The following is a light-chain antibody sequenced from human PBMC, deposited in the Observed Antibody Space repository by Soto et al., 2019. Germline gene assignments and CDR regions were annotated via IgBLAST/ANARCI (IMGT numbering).Light chain of an antibody. CDR3: QTWDTGIVL. CDR2: LDSDGSH. J-gene: IGLJ2*01. Sequence: QLVLTQPPSASASLGASVRLTCTLSSGNTNYAIAWHQLQPEKGPRYLMKLDSDGSHTKGDGIPNRFSGSSSGAERYLTISSLQSDDEADYYCQTWDTGIVLFGGGTKLTVL. CDR1: SGNTNYA. V-gene: IGLV4-69*01.